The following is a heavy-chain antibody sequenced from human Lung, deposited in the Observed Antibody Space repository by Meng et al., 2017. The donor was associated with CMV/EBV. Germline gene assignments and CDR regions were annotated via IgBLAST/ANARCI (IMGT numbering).Heavy chain of an antibody. CDR2: IRRRPNNYAT. CDR3: AKDRSSGYYSDY. D-gene: IGHD3-22*01. Sequence: GEXXKISCAASGFIFSGSAMHWVRQASGKGLEWVGHIRRRPNNYATTNAASVKGRFTISRDDSKNTLYLQMNSLRAEDTAVYYCAKDRSSGYYSDYWGQGXLVTVSS. J-gene: IGHJ4*02. CDR1: GFIFSGSA. V-gene: IGHV3-73*01.